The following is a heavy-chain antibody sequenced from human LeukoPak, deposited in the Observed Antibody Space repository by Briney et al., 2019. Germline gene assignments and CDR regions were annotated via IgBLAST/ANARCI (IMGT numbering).Heavy chain of an antibody. CDR1: GGSFSGYF. Sequence: SETLSLTCAVYGGSFSGYFWSWIRQPPGKGLEWIGYIYYSGSTNYNPSLKSRVTISVDTSKNQFSLKLSSVTAADTAVYYCARGLTYYYDSSGYYYFDYWGQGTLVTVSS. CDR2: IYYSGST. D-gene: IGHD3-22*01. J-gene: IGHJ4*02. CDR3: ARGLTYYYDSSGYYYFDY. V-gene: IGHV4-59*01.